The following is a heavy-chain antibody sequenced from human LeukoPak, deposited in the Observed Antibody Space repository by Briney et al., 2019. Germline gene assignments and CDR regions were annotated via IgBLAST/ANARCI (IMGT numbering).Heavy chain of an antibody. CDR2: IYHSGST. J-gene: IGHJ4*02. V-gene: IGHV4-38-2*02. D-gene: IGHD4-17*01. Sequence: SETLSLTCTVSGYFISSDYYWGWIRQPPGKGLEGIGIIYHSGSTYYNPSLKSRVAISVDTSKKQFSLKLNSVTAADTAVYYCARGLNRNDYGDYGYWGQGTLVTVSS. CDR3: ARGLNRNDYGDYGY. CDR1: GYFISSDYY.